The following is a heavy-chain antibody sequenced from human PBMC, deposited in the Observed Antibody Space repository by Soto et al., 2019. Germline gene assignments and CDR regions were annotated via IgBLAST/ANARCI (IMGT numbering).Heavy chain of an antibody. J-gene: IGHJ4*02. CDR1: GYTFTSYA. Sequence: GASVKVSCKASGYTFTSYAMHWVRQAPGQRLEWMGWINAGNGNTKYSQKFQGRVTITRDTSASTAYMELSSLRSEDTAVYYCARVQQLVPRIDYWGQGTLVTVSS. CDR3: ARVQQLVPRIDY. V-gene: IGHV1-3*01. CDR2: INAGNGNT. D-gene: IGHD6-6*01.